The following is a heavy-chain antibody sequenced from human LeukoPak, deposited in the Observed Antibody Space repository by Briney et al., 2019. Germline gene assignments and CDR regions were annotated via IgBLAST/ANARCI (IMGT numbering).Heavy chain of an antibody. CDR3: AKDRMVQLWFGYFDY. CDR2: ISGSGGST. V-gene: IGHV3-23*01. D-gene: IGHD5-18*01. J-gene: IGHJ4*02. Sequence: GGSLRLSCAASGFTFSSYAMGWVRQAPGKGLEWVSSISGSGGSTYYADSVKGRFTISRDNSKNTVYLQMNSLRAEDTAVYYCAKDRMVQLWFGYFDYWGQGTLVTVPS. CDR1: GFTFSSYA.